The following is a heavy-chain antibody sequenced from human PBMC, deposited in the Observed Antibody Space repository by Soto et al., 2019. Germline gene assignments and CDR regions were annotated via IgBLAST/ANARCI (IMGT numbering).Heavy chain of an antibody. V-gene: IGHV1-69*01. CDR1: GGTFSSYA. CDR2: IIPIFGTA. J-gene: IGHJ6*02. Sequence: QVQLVQSGAEVKKPGSSVKVSCKASGGTFSSYAISWVRQAPGQGLEWMGGIIPIFGTANYAQKFQGRVTITADESTSTAYMELSSLRSEDTAVYYCARELFGWPMIHYYYYGMDVWGQGTTVTVSS. CDR3: ARELFGWPMIHYYYYGMDV. D-gene: IGHD3-22*01.